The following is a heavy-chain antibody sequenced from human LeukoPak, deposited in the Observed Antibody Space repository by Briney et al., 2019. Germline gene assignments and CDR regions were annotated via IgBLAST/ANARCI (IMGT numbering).Heavy chain of an antibody. V-gene: IGHV1-2*06. CDR3: ARTIDYYYYYMDV. D-gene: IGHD2-15*01. J-gene: IGHJ6*03. CDR2: INPNSGGT. Sequence: ASVKVSCKASGYTFTGYYMHWVRQAPGQGLEWMGRINPNSGGTNYAQKFQGRVTMTRDTSISTAYMELSRLRSDDTAVYYCARTIDYYYYYMDVWGKGTTVTVSS. CDR1: GYTFTGYY.